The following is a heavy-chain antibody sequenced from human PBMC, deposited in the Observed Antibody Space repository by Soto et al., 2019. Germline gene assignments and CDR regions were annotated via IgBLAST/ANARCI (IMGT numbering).Heavy chain of an antibody. D-gene: IGHD2-2*01. CDR3: AKRVVVPAAMYSARYYYYMDV. CDR1: GFTFSSYA. CDR2: ISGSGGST. V-gene: IGHV3-23*01. J-gene: IGHJ6*03. Sequence: PGGSLRLSCAASGFTFSSYAMSWVRQAPGKGLEWVSAISGSGGSTYYADSVKGRFTISRDNSKNTPYLQMNSLRAEDTAVYYCAKRVVVPAAMYSARYYYYMDVWGKGTTVTVSS.